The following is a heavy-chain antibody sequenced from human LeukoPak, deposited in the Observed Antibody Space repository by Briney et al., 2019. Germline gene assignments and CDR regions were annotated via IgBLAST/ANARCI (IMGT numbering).Heavy chain of an antibody. CDR1: GYTFTGYH. V-gene: IGHV1-2*06. J-gene: IGHJ3*01. Sequence: ASVKVSCKAFGYTFTGYHMHWVRQAPGQGLEWMGRIYSNSGGTNYAQKFQGRVTMTRDTSISTAYMELSRLRSDDTAVYYCARDRSDAFDFWGQGTMVTVSS. CDR3: ARDRSDAFDF. CDR2: IYSNSGGT.